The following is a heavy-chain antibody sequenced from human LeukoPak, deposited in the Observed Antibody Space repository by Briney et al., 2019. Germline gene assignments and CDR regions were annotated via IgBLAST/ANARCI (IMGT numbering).Heavy chain of an antibody. D-gene: IGHD6-19*01. CDR3: AREQIAVAGSLNYYYYMDV. CDR2: ISGSGGSGST. Sequence: PGGSLRLSCAASGFTFSSYAMSWVRQAPGKGLEWVSGISGSGGSGSTYYADSVKGRFTISRDNAKNSLYLQMNSLRAEDTAVYYCAREQIAVAGSLNYYYYMDVWGKGTTVTVSS. V-gene: IGHV3-23*01. J-gene: IGHJ6*03. CDR1: GFTFSSYA.